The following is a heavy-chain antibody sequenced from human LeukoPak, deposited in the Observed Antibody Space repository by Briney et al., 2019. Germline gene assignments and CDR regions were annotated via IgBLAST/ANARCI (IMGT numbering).Heavy chain of an antibody. CDR3: AKVRSLWFGPDAFDI. Sequence: GRSLRLSCAASGFTFSNYGMHWVRQAPGKGLEWVAVMWYDGTNKYYADSVKGRFTISRDNSKNTLYLQMNSLRAEDTAVYYCAKVRSLWFGPDAFDIWDQGTMVTVSS. V-gene: IGHV3-33*06. J-gene: IGHJ3*02. CDR1: GFTFSNYG. D-gene: IGHD3-10*01. CDR2: MWYDGTNK.